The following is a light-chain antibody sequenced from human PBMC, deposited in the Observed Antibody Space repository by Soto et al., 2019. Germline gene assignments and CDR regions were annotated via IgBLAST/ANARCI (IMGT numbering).Light chain of an antibody. CDR1: QSVSSY. Sequence: EIVLTPSPGTMSLSPGERATLSCRASQSVSSYLAWYQQKPGQAPRLLIYDASNRATGIPARFSGSGSGTDFTLTISSLEPEDFAVYYCQQRSNWPTCGQGARREIK. CDR2: DAS. V-gene: IGKV3-11*01. J-gene: IGKJ5*01. CDR3: QQRSNWPT.